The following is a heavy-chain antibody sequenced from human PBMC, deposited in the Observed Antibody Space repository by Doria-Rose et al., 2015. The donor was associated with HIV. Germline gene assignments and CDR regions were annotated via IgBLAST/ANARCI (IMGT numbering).Heavy chain of an antibody. CDR3: ARIKSSRWYHKYYFDF. CDR2: IFSDDER. J-gene: IGHJ4*02. V-gene: IGHV2-26*01. Sequence: QVTLKESGPALVKPTETLTLTCTVSGVSLSSPGMGVSWIRQPPGKALERLANIFSDDERSYKTSLKSRLTISRGTSKSQVVLTMTDMDPVDTATYYCARIKSSRWYHKYYFDFWGQGTLVIVSA. D-gene: IGHD6-13*01. CDR1: GVSLSSPGMG.